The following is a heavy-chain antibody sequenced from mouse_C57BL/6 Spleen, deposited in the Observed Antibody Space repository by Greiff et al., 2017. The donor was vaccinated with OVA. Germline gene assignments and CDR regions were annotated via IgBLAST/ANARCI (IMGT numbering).Heavy chain of an antibody. D-gene: IGHD1-1*01. CDR2: IWTGGCT. CDR1: GFSLTSYA. V-gene: IGHV2-9-1*01. CDR3: ARESLQSGFDY. J-gene: IGHJ2*01. Sequence: VKLVESGPGLVAPSQSLSITCTVSGFSLTSYAISWVRQPPGKGLEWLGVIWTGGCTNYNSALKSRLSISKDNSKSQVFLKMNSLQTDDTARYYCARESLQSGFDYWGQGTTLTVSS.